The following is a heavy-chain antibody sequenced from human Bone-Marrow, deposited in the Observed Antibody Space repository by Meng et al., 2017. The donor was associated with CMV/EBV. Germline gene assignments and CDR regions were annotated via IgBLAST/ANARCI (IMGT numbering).Heavy chain of an antibody. CDR1: GGSISSSSYY. V-gene: IGHV4-39*01. D-gene: IGHD6-13*01. J-gene: IGHJ6*02. CDR2: IYYSGST. Sequence: WGSLTLSCTVSGGSISSSSYYWGWIRQPPGKGLEWIGCIYYSGSTYYNPSLKSRVTISVDTSKNQFSLKLSSVTAADTAVYYCARLVWEQLAHGVDVWGQGTTVTVSS. CDR3: ARLVWEQLAHGVDV.